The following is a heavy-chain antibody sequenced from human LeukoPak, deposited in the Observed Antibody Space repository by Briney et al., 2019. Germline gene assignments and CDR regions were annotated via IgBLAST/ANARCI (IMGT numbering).Heavy chain of an antibody. Sequence: GGSLRLSCAASGFTFSSYWMHWVRQAPGKGLVWVSRINIDGSNTRYADFVKGRFTVSRDNTKNTLYLQMNSLRAEDTAVYYCARRSGIAVAGAFDYWGQGTLVTVSS. CDR1: GFTFSSYW. CDR3: ARRSGIAVAGAFDY. CDR2: INIDGSNT. D-gene: IGHD6-19*01. J-gene: IGHJ4*02. V-gene: IGHV3-74*01.